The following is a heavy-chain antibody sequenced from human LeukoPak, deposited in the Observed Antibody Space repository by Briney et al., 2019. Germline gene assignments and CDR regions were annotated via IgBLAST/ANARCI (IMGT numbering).Heavy chain of an antibody. CDR1: GGSINSSGYF. D-gene: IGHD3-9*01. J-gene: IGHJ4*02. CDR2: IFYSGST. V-gene: IGHV4-31*03. CDR3: ATHYDILTPPTTGARRGYFDY. Sequence: SQTLSLTCTVSGGSINSSGYFWSWIRQFPGKGLEWIGYIFYSGSTDYNPSLRSRVSISVDTSKNQFSLKLSSVTAADTAVYYCATHYDILTPPTTGARRGYFDYWGQGTLVTVSS.